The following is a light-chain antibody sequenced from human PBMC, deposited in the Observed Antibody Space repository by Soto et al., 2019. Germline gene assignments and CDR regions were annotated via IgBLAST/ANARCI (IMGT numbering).Light chain of an antibody. CDR1: IEDVTSGRY. CDR2: DTT. Sequence: QAVVTQEPSLTVSPGGTVTLTCGSSIEDVTSGRYPYWFQQKPGQAPRTLIYDTTNKHSWTPARFSGSLLGGKAALTLSGAQPEDEADYYCLLSCSGIRVFGGGTKVTVL. J-gene: IGLJ3*02. V-gene: IGLV7-46*01. CDR3: LLSCSGIRV.